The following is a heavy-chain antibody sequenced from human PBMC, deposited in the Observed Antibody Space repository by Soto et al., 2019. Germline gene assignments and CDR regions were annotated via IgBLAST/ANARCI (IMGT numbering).Heavy chain of an antibody. CDR1: GASITTYY. Sequence: SETLSLTCSVSGASITTYYWSWIRQPPGKGLEWIGSISYSGSTKYNPSLESRVMISLDTSKNQFSLKLRSVIVADTAVYHCARFVRSCSGTTCYTRADVWGQGTTVTVSS. J-gene: IGHJ6*02. CDR2: ISYSGST. CDR3: ARFVRSCSGTTCYTRADV. D-gene: IGHD2-2*02. V-gene: IGHV4-59*01.